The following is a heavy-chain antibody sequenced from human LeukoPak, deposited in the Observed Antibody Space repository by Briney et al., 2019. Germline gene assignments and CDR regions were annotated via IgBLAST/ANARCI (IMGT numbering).Heavy chain of an antibody. CDR2: ISGSGGST. CDR1: GFTFSSYG. Sequence: PGGSLRLSCAASGFTFSSYGMSWVRQAPGKGLEWVSGISGSGGSTYYADSVKGRFTISRDNSKNTLYLQMNSLRAEDTAVYYCAKAFIEPYYDSSGYYCWFDPWGQGTLVTVSS. V-gene: IGHV3-23*01. J-gene: IGHJ5*02. CDR3: AKAFIEPYYDSSGYYCWFDP. D-gene: IGHD3-22*01.